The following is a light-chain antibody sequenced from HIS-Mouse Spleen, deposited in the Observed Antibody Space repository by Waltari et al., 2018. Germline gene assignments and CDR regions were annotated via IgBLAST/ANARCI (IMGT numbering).Light chain of an antibody. CDR2: EGS. J-gene: IGLJ2*01. V-gene: IGLV2-23*03. CDR1: SSDVGRYNL. CDR3: CSYAGSSTFEV. Sequence: QSALTQPASVSGSPGQSITIPCTGTSSDVGRYNLVSLYQQHPGKAPKLMIYEGSKRPSGVSNRFSGSKSGNTASLTISGLQAEDEADYYCCSYAGSSTFEVFGGGTKLTVL.